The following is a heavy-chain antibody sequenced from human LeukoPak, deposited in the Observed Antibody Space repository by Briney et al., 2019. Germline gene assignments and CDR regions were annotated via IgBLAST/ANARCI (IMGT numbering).Heavy chain of an antibody. J-gene: IGHJ6*03. CDR2: ISYDGHHK. CDR1: SLTSRFS. V-gene: IGHV3-30*03. Sequence: PGTSLRLSCTASSLTSRFSMHWVRQAPGRGLEWLSGISYDGHHKDFADSVKGRFTISRDNANNTLYLQMNSLRGEDTAVYYCAREWALPGAYYMDVWGKGTTVTVSS. D-gene: IGHD1-26*01. CDR3: AREWALPGAYYMDV.